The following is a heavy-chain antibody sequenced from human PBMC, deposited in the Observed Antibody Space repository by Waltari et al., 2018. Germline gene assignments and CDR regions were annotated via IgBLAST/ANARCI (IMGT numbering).Heavy chain of an antibody. J-gene: IGHJ6*02. V-gene: IGHV1-69*01. CDR1: GGTFSSYA. CDR3: ARASHDYVWGSYPLVGYYYYGMDV. Sequence: QVQLVQSGAEVKKPGSSVKVSCKASGGTFSSYAISWVRQAPGQGPEWMGGIIPIFGTANYAQKFQGRVTITADESTSTAYMELSSLRSEDTAVYYCARASHDYVWGSYPLVGYYYYGMDVWGQGTTVTVSS. D-gene: IGHD3-16*02. CDR2: IIPIFGTA.